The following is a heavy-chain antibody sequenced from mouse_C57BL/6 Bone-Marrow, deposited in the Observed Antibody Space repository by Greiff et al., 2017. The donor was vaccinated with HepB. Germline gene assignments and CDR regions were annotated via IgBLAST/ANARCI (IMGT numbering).Heavy chain of an antibody. J-gene: IGHJ3*01. V-gene: IGHV1-53*01. CDR1: GYTFTRYW. CDR2: INPSNGGT. Sequence: QVQLQQPGTELVKPGASVKLSCKASGYTFTRYWMHWVKQRPGQGLEWIGNINPSNGGTNYNEKFKSKATLTVDKSSSTAYMQLSSLTSEDSAVYYCARGPYGSSDDWFAYWGQGTLVTGSA. D-gene: IGHD1-1*01. CDR3: ARGPYGSSDDWFAY.